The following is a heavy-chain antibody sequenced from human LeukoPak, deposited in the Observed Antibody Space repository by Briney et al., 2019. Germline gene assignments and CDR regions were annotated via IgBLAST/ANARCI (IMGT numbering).Heavy chain of an antibody. CDR3: ASRRITIFGVVISDY. CDR1: GFTFSSYS. V-gene: IGHV3-21*01. J-gene: IGHJ4*02. D-gene: IGHD3-3*01. CDR2: ISSSSSYI. Sequence: GRSLRLSCAASGFTFSSYSMNWVRQAPGKGLEWVSSISSSSSYIYYADSVKGRFTISRDNAKNSLYLQMNSLRAEDTAVYYCASRRITIFGVVISDYWGQGTLVTVSS.